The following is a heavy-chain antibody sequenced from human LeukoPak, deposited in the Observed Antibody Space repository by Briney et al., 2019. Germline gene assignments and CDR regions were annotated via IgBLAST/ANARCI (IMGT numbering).Heavy chain of an antibody. CDR2: ISSSGTTI. CDR3: ASGGGSSGYYYY. CDR1: GFTFSSYW. Sequence: GGSLRLSCAASGFTFSSYWMNWVRQAPGKGLEWVSYISSSGTTIYYADPAKGRFTISRDNAKNSLYLQMNSLRAEDTAIYYCASGGGSSGYYYYWGQGTLVTVSS. D-gene: IGHD3-22*01. J-gene: IGHJ4*02. V-gene: IGHV3-48*03.